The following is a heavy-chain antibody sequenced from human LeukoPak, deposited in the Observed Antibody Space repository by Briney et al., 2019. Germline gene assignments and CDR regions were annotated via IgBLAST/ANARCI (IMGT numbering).Heavy chain of an antibody. CDR2: IIPIFGTA. D-gene: IGHD2-2*01. CDR3: ARDGFTKPFDY. J-gene: IGHJ4*02. V-gene: IGHV1-69*05. CDR1: GGTFSSYA. Sequence: SVKVSCKASGGTFSSYAICWVRQAPGQGLEWMGGIIPIFGTANYAQKFQGRVTMTRDTSTSTVYMELSSLRSEDTAVYYCARDGFTKPFDYWGQGTLVTVSS.